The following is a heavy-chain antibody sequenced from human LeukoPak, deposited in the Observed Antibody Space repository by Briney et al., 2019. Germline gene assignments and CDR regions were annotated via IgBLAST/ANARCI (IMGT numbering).Heavy chain of an antibody. CDR1: GGSFSCYY. Sequence: SETLSLTCAVYGGSFSCYYWSWIRQPPGKGLEWIGEITHRGSTNYNPSLKSRVTISVDTSKNQFSLKLNSVTAADTAVYYCARYDIVATNWFDPWGQGTLVTVSS. CDR2: ITHRGST. J-gene: IGHJ5*02. V-gene: IGHV4-34*01. CDR3: ARYDIVATNWFDP. D-gene: IGHD5-12*01.